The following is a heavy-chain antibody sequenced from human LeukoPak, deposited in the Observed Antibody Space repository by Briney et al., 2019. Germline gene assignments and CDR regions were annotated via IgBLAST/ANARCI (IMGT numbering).Heavy chain of an antibody. V-gene: IGHV4-59*01. J-gene: IGHJ4*02. CDR1: GGSISSYY. CDR2: IYYSGST. CDR3: ARDNDILTGSHYFDY. D-gene: IGHD3-9*01. Sequence: SETLSLTCTVSGGSISSYYWSWIRQPPGKGLEWIGYIYYSGSTNYNPSLKSRVTISVDTSKNQFSLKLSSVTAADTAVYYCARDNDILTGSHYFDYWGQGTLVTVSS.